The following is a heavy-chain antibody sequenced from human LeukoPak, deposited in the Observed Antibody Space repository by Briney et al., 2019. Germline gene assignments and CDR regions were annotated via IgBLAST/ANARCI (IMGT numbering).Heavy chain of an antibody. Sequence: GGSLRLSCAASGFTVSSSYMSWVRQAPGKGLEWVSAISGSGGSTYYADSVKGRFTISRDNSKNTLYLQMNSLRAEDTAVYYCAKVGSGYYHATYYDYWGQGTLVTVSS. V-gene: IGHV3-23*01. CDR3: AKVGSGYYHATYYDY. J-gene: IGHJ4*02. D-gene: IGHD3-22*01. CDR2: ISGSGGST. CDR1: GFTVSSSY.